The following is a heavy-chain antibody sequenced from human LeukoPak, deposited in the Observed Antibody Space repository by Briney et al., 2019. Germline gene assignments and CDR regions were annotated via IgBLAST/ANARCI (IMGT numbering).Heavy chain of an antibody. CDR2: IYPGDSDT. CDR3: ARHGPYGGYERDY. D-gene: IGHD5-12*01. Sequence: GESLKISCKGSGYSFTSYWIGWVRQMPRKGLEWMGIIYPGDSDTRYSPSSQGQVTISVDKSISTAYLQWSSLKASDTAMYYCARHGPYGGYERDYWGQGTLVTVSS. J-gene: IGHJ4*02. V-gene: IGHV5-51*01. CDR1: GYSFTSYW.